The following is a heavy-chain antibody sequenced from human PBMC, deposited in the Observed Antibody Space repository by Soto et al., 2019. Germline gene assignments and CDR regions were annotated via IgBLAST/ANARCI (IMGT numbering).Heavy chain of an antibody. D-gene: IGHD5-12*01. CDR2: ISPYTGNT. Sequence: QVQLVQSGDEVKKPGASVKVSCKASGYIFVNYGIAWVRQAPGQGLEWMGWISPYTGNTHSATKVQGRLTMTTDTSPSTAYMDLGSLTSDDTAVYYCVMVDNXVTPTPQDVWGQGTTVTVSS. CDR1: GYIFVNYG. V-gene: IGHV1-18*01. CDR3: VMVDNXVTPTPQDV. J-gene: IGHJ6*02.